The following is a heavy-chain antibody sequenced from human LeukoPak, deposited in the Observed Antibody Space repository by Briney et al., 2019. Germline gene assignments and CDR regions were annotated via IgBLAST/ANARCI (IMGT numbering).Heavy chain of an antibody. Sequence: GASVKVSCKASGYTFTSYAMHWVRQAPGQRLEWMGWINAGNGNTKYSQEFQGRVTITRDTSASTAYMELSSLRSEDMAVYYCARGGVGADYYYYMDVWGKGTTVTVSS. CDR1: GYTFTSYA. CDR3: ARGGVGADYYYYMDV. CDR2: INAGNGNT. J-gene: IGHJ6*03. D-gene: IGHD1-26*01. V-gene: IGHV1-3*03.